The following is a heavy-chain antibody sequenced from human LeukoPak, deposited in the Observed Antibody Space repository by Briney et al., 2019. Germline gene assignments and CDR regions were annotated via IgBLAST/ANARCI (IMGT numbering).Heavy chain of an antibody. V-gene: IGHV1-2*02. Sequence: ASVKVSCKASGYTFTGYYMHWVRQAPGQGLEWMGWINPNSGGTNYAQKFQGRVTMTRDTSISTAYMELSRLRSDDTAVYYCAPQFSGSSHFDYWGQGTLVTVSS. D-gene: IGHD1-26*01. CDR2: INPNSGGT. CDR3: APQFSGSSHFDY. J-gene: IGHJ4*02. CDR1: GYTFTGYY.